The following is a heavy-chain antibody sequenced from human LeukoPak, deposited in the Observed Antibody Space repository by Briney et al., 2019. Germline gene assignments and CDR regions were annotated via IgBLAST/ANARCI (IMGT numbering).Heavy chain of an antibody. J-gene: IGHJ4*02. D-gene: IGHD6-6*01. CDR3: ARVGYSSSSGKLDY. CDR2: INPNSGGT. V-gene: IGHV1-2*02. Sequence: ASVKVSRKASGYTFTGYYMHWVRQAPGQGLEWMGWINPNSGGTNYAQKFQGRVTMTRDTSISTAYMELSRLRSDDTAVYYCARVGYSSSSGKLDYWGQGTLVAVSS. CDR1: GYTFTGYY.